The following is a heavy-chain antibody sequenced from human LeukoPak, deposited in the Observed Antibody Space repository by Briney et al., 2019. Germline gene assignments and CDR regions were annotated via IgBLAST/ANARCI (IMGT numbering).Heavy chain of an antibody. J-gene: IGHJ4*02. CDR2: ISWNSGSI. Sequence: GGSLWLSCAASGFTFSSHSMNWVRQAPGKGLEWVSGISWNSGSIGYADSVKGRFTISRDNAKNSLYLQMNSLRAEDTALYYCAKGIDSSVLYYFDYWGQGTLVTVSS. V-gene: IGHV3-9*01. D-gene: IGHD3-22*01. CDR3: AKGIDSSVLYYFDY. CDR1: GFTFSSHS.